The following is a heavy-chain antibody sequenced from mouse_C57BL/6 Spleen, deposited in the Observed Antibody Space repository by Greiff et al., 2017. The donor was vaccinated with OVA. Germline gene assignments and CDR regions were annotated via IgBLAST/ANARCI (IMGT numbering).Heavy chain of an antibody. J-gene: IGHJ2*01. Sequence: EVKLVESGGGLVKPGGSLKLSCAASGFTFSDYGMHWVRQAPEKGLEWVAYISSGSSTIYYADTVKGRFTISRDNAKNTLFLQMTSLRSEDTAMYYCARGDYGYFDYWGQGTTLTVSS. CDR1: GFTFSDYG. V-gene: IGHV5-17*01. CDR2: ISSGSSTI. D-gene: IGHD2-4*01. CDR3: ARGDYGYFDY.